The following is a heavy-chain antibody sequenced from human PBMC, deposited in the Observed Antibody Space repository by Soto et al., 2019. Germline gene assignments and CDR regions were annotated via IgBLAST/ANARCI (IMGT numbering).Heavy chain of an antibody. CDR2: ISGRGGTI. CDR3: AKDLQQLVLDY. CDR1: GFTFSSYE. Sequence: EVQLVESGGGLVQPGGSLRLSCVASGFTFSSYEMNWVRQAPGKGLEWVSYISGRGGTIYYADSVRGRFTISRDNAKNSLYLQMNSLRAEDTAVYYCAKDLQQLVLDYWGQGTLVTVSS. D-gene: IGHD6-13*01. J-gene: IGHJ4*02. V-gene: IGHV3-48*03.